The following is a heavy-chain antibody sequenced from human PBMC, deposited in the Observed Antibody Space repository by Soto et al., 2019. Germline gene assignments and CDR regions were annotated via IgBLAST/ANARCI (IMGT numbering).Heavy chain of an antibody. V-gene: IGHV3-72*01. CDR1: GLIFSDYH. CDR2: IRRKANSYTT. J-gene: IGHJ6*02. D-gene: IGHD6-19*01. CDR3: ALLGGWSGGSSGMDV. Sequence: EVQLVESGGGLVQPGGSLRLSCAASGLIFSDYHMDWVRQAPGKGLEWVGRIRRKANSYTTEYAASVKGRCTISRDDSNTSLYLQMNSLKSEDTAVYYCALLGGWSGGSSGMDVWGQGTTVTVSS.